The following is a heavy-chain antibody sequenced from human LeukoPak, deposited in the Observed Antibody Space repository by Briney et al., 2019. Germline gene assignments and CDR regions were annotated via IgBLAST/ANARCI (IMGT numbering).Heavy chain of an antibody. CDR1: GGTFSSYA. CDR3: ARRDSGSYSGRAFDI. D-gene: IGHD1-26*01. J-gene: IGHJ3*02. Sequence: SVKVSCKASGGTFSSYAISWVRQAPGQGLEWMGGIIPIFGTANYAQKFQGRVTITTDESTSTAYMELSGLRSEDTAVYYCARRDSGSYSGRAFDIWGQGTMVTVSS. CDR2: IIPIFGTA. V-gene: IGHV1-69*05.